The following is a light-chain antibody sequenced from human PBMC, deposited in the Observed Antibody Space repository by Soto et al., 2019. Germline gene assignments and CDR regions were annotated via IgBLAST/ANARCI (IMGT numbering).Light chain of an antibody. CDR3: QGSFSTPRT. CDR1: QSISTY. Sequence: DIQMTQYTSPLCACVGDRVTITCRSSQSISTYLNWYQQKPGKAPKLLIYGASSLQSGVPSRFSGSGSGTDFTLTISVLQPEDFGTYYCQGSFSTPRTFGQGTKVDIK. J-gene: IGKJ1*01. V-gene: IGKV1-39*01. CDR2: GAS.